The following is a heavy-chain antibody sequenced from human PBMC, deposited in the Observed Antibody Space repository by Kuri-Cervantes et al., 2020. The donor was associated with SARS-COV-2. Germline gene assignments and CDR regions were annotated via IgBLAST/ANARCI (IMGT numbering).Heavy chain of an antibody. D-gene: IGHD1-26*01. Sequence: LSLTCAASGFTFSSYAMSWVRQAPGKGLEWVAVISYDGSNKYYADSVKGRFTISRDNSKSTLFLQMNSLRAEDTAVYYCARVQSGSYVGYFDYWGQGTLVTVSS. J-gene: IGHJ4*02. CDR2: ISYDGSNK. CDR3: ARVQSGSYVGYFDY. CDR1: GFTFSSYA. V-gene: IGHV3-30-3*01.